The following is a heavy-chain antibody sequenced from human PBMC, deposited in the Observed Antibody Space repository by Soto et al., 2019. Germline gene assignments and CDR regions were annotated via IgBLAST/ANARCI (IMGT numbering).Heavy chain of an antibody. Sequence: ASVKVSCKASGYTFTSYDINLVRQATVQVLELIVWINPNIFNTCYSQKFQGRFTITMNTSIITSYIELIILISGDTSVYYCARGGVTMFGVVIMSYWGQGTMVTVSS. CDR3: ARGGVTMFGVVIMSY. D-gene: IGHD3-3*01. CDR2: INPNIFNT. J-gene: IGHJ4*02. CDR1: GYTFTSYD. V-gene: IGHV1-8*01.